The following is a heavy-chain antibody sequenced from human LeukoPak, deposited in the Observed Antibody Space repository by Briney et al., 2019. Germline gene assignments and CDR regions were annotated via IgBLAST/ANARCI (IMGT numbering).Heavy chain of an antibody. CDR1: GGSISSGSYS. CDR3: ARALGIVGATKDFDY. CDR2: IYPRGST. D-gene: IGHD1-26*01. Sequence: SETLSLTCAVSGGSISSGSYSWSWIRQPPGKGLEWIGYIYPRGSTYYNPSLKSRVILSLDKSANQFSLNLSSVTAADTAVYYCARALGIVGATKDFDYWGQGTLVTVSS. J-gene: IGHJ4*02. V-gene: IGHV4-30-2*01.